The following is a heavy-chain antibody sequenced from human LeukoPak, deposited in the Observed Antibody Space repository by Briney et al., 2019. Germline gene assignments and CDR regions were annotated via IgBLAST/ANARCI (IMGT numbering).Heavy chain of an antibody. CDR2: INTNTGNP. J-gene: IGHJ5*02. CDR3: ARDWSWELLLWFDP. Sequence: ASVKVSCKASGYTFTSYAMNWVRQAPGQGLEWMGWINTNTGNPTYAQGFTGRFVFSLDTSVSTAYLQISSLKAEDTAVYYCARDWSWELLLWFDPWGQGTLVTVSS. CDR1: GYTFTSYA. V-gene: IGHV7-4-1*02. D-gene: IGHD1-26*01.